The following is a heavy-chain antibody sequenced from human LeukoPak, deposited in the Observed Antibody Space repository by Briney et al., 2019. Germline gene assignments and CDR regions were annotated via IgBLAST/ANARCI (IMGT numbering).Heavy chain of an antibody. J-gene: IGHJ4*02. CDR1: GGSFNGYY. CDR3: ARGGRYYYDSSGYYYLSY. D-gene: IGHD3-22*01. Sequence: SETLSLTCAVYGGSFNGYYWSWIRQPPGKGLEWIGEINHSGSTNYNPSLKSRVTISVDTSKNQFSLKLSSVTAADTAVYYCARGGRYYYDSSGYYYLSYWGQGTLVTVSS. CDR2: INHSGST. V-gene: IGHV4-34*01.